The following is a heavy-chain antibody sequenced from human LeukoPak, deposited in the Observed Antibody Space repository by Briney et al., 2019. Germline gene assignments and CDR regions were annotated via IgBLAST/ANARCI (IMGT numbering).Heavy chain of an antibody. CDR1: GGSISRYY. Sequence: SVTLSLTCTVSGGSISRYYWSWIRQPPAKALEWVGDIYYSGCTNYNPSLKSRVTISVDTSKNQFSLKLSSVTAADTAVYYCARLAPPGSSSWYGYYYYGMDVWGQGTTVTVSS. CDR2: IYYSGCT. J-gene: IGHJ6*02. CDR3: ARLAPPGSSSWYGYYYYGMDV. V-gene: IGHV4-59*08. D-gene: IGHD6-13*01.